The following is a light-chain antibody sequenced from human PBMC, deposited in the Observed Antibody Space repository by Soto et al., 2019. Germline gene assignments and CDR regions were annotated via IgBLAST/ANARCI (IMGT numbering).Light chain of an antibody. CDR1: QSVSSY. V-gene: IGKV3-11*01. CDR3: QQRSNWPVT. CDR2: DAS. Sequence: EIVLTQSPATLSLSPGERATLSCRASQSVSSYLAWYQQKPGQAPRLLIYDASNRATGIPARFSGSGSGTDFTLTISSLEPEDFAVYYCQQRSNWPVTFGPGTKVDN. J-gene: IGKJ3*01.